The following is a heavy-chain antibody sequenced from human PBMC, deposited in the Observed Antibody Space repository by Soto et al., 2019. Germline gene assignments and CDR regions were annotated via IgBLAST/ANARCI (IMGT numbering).Heavy chain of an antibody. V-gene: IGHV1-58*01. CDR1: GFTFTSSA. CDR3: ARDLRGSSLLDF. J-gene: IGHJ4*02. CDR2: IVVGSAYT. D-gene: IGHD6-6*01. Sequence: GASVKVSCKTSGFTFTSSAVQWVRQARGQRLEWIGWIVVGSAYTNYAEKFQDRVTITRDMSTSTAYMELTSLRSDDTAVYYCARDLRGSSLLDFWGQGSLDTGSS.